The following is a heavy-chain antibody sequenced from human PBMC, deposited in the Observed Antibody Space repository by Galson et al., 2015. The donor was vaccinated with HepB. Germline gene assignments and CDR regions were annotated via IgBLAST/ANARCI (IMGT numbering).Heavy chain of an antibody. D-gene: IGHD3-3*01. V-gene: IGHV1-2*06. J-gene: IGHJ4*02. CDR3: ARELTYFDFWSSYSGRFDY. CDR2: INPNSGGT. Sequence: SVKVSYKASGYTFTGYFIHWVRQAPGQGLEWLGRINPNSGGTNFAQKFQGRVTMTRDTSISTAYMELSRLTSDDTALYYCARELTYFDFWSSYSGRFDYWGQGTLVTVSS. CDR1: GYTFTGYF.